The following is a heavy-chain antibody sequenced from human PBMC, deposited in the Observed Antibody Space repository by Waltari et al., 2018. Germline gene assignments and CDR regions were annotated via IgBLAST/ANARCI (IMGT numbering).Heavy chain of an antibody. D-gene: IGHD2-2*01. V-gene: IGHV3-49*03. CDR3: TRVDCSSSICYRAFDY. Sequence: EVHLAESGGDLVQPGRSLRLSCTVSGFTFGDYAMSWFRPAPGKVREWVGCMRRKVYSGTTEYAASVKGRVTIATDDSKRIAYLQMISLKTEDTAVYFCTRVDCSSSICYRAFDYWGQGTLLSVSS. J-gene: IGHJ4*02. CDR1: GFTFGDYA. CDR2: MRRKVYSGTT.